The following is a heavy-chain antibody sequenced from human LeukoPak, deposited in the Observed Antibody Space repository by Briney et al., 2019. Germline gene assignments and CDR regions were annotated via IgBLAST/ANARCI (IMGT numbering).Heavy chain of an antibody. J-gene: IGHJ4*02. V-gene: IGHV3-21*01. D-gene: IGHD6-13*01. Sequence: GGSLRLSCAASGFTFSSYSMNWVCQAPGRGLEWVSSISSSSSYIYYADSVKGRFTISRDNAKNSLYLQMNSLRAEDTAMYYCARTAAGTGFDYWGQGTLVTVSS. CDR3: ARTAAGTGFDY. CDR1: GFTFSSYS. CDR2: ISSSSSYI.